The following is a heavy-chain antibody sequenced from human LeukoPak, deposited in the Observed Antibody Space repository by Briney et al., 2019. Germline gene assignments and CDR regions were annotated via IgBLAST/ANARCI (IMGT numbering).Heavy chain of an antibody. CDR1: GFTFSSYE. D-gene: IGHD3-10*01. CDR3: TRAGGLVRGVHYYYYMDV. V-gene: IGHV3-48*03. CDR2: ISSSGSTI. Sequence: GGSLRLSCAASGFTFSSYEMNWVRQAPGKGLGWVSYISSSGSTIYYADSVKGRFTISGDNSKNTLSLQMNSLRPEDTAVYYCTRAGGLVRGVHYYYYMDVWGKGTTVTISS. J-gene: IGHJ6*03.